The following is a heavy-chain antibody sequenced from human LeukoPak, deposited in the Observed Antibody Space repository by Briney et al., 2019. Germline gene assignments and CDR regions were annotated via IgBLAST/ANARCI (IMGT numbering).Heavy chain of an antibody. J-gene: IGHJ4*02. CDR2: IYTSGST. CDR3: ARVGHSYGRSFDY. D-gene: IGHD5-18*01. CDR1: GGSISSGSYY. V-gene: IGHV4-61*02. Sequence: PSETLSLTCTVSGGSISSGSYYWSWIRQPAGKGLEWIGRIYTSGSTNYNPSLKSRVTISVDTSKNQFSLKLSSVTAADTAVYYCARVGHSYGRSFDYWGQGTLVTVSS.